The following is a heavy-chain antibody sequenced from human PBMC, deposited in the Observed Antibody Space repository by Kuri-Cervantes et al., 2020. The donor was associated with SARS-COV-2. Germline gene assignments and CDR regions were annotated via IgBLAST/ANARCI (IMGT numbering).Heavy chain of an antibody. J-gene: IGHJ6*03. D-gene: IGHD5-18*01. V-gene: IGHV3-74*01. CDR1: GFTFSSYW. CDR2: INSDGSST. CDR3: AREDTLNYYYYMDV. Sequence: GESLEIPWAASGFTFSSYWLHWVRQAPGKGLVWVARINSDGSSTSYADPVKGRFTISRDNAKNTLYLQMNSLRAEDTAVYYCAREDTLNYYYYMDVWGKGTRVTVSS.